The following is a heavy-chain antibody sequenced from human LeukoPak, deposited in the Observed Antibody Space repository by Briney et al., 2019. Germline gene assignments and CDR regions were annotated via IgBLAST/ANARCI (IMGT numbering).Heavy chain of an antibody. CDR2: INPTGDST. CDR3: AREASGGYFDY. CDR1: GYTFSRYY. V-gene: IGHV1-46*01. Sequence: ASVKVCCTASGYTFSRYYMHWVRQAPGQGLEWVGLINPTGDSTNYAQNFRGRVTMTRDTSTSTIYMDLSSLRSEDTAVYYCAREASGGYFDYWGQGTLVTVSS. D-gene: IGHD4-23*01. J-gene: IGHJ4*02.